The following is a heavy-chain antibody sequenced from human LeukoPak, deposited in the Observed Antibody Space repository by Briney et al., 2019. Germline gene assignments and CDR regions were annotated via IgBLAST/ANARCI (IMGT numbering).Heavy chain of an antibody. Sequence: GGSLRLSCAASGFTFSSYATSWVRQAPGKGLEWVSGISGSGVSTYYADSVKGRFTISRDTSKNTLYLQMNSLRAEDTAIYYCAKEIQEKFLDSWGQGTLVTVSS. CDR2: ISGSGVST. CDR3: AKEIQEKFLDS. J-gene: IGHJ4*02. CDR1: GFTFSSYA. V-gene: IGHV3-23*01.